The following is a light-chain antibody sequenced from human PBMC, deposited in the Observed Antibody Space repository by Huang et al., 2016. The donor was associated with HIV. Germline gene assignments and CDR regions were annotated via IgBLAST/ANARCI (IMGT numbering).Light chain of an antibody. V-gene: IGKV3-15*01. CDR2: AAS. J-gene: IGKJ3*01. CDR1: QIVSSH. Sequence: ETVMTQSPVTLSVSPGDRASLSCRSSQIVSSHFAWYQQKPGQAPRRLIYAASTRATGVPARFSGSGAGTEFTLTISTLQSEDSAVYYCQQYTAFRSTFGPGTRVEIK. CDR3: QQYTAFRST.